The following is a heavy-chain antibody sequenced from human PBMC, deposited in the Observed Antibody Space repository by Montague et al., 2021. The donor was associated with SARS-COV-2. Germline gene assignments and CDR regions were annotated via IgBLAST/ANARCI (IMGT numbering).Heavy chain of an antibody. V-gene: IGHV4-61*02. Sequence: TLSLTCTVSGGSISSGSYYWSWIRQPAGKGLEWIGRIYTSRSTYYNPSLKSRVTISVDTSKNQFSLKLGSVTAADTAVYYCGRERRYCSGGSCYSGWFGPWGQGTLGTVSS. CDR2: IYTSRST. D-gene: IGHD2-15*01. J-gene: IGHJ5*01. CDR1: GGSISSGSYY. CDR3: GRERRYCSGGSCYSGWFGP.